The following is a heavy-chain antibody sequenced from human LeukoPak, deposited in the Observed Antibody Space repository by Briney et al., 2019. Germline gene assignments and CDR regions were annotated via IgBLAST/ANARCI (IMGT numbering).Heavy chain of an antibody. V-gene: IGHV1-2*02. D-gene: IGHD3-22*01. CDR2: INPNSGGT. CDR1: GYNFNDYH. J-gene: IGHJ3*02. CDR3: ARRSSVYDSSGYYAFDI. Sequence: ASVKVSCKASGYNFNDYHMHWVRQAPGQGLEWMGWINPNSGGTNYAQKVQGRVTMTRDTSISTAYMELSRLRSDDTAVYYCARRSSVYDSSGYYAFDIWGQGTMVTVSS.